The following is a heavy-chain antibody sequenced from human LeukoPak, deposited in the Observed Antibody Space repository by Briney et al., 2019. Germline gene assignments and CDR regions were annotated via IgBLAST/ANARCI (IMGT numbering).Heavy chain of an antibody. D-gene: IGHD2-15*01. V-gene: IGHV3-21*01. CDR1: GFTFSNYN. CDR2: ISSSSTYI. J-gene: IGHJ6*02. Sequence: GGSLRLSCAASGFTFSNYNMNWVRQAPGEGLEWVSSISSSSTYIYYADSVKGRFTISRDNAKNSLYLQMSSLRAEDTAVYYCVRNPVVVVAANSGYYYYGMDVWGQGTTVTVSS. CDR3: VRNPVVVVAANSGYYYYGMDV.